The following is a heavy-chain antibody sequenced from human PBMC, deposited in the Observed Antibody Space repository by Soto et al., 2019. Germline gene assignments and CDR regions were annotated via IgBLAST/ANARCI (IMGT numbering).Heavy chain of an antibody. J-gene: IGHJ6*02. CDR1: GFTFSSYG. CDR2: ISYDGSNK. V-gene: IGHV3-30*18. CDR3: AKDTLQPHYYDSSNYYYYYYGMDV. Sequence: PGGSLRLSCAASGFTFSSYGMHWVRQAPGKGLEWVAVISYDGSNKYYADSVKGRFTISRDNSKNTLYLQMNSLRAEDTAVYYCAKDTLQPHYYDSSNYYYYYYGMDVWGQGTTVTVSS. D-gene: IGHD3-22*01.